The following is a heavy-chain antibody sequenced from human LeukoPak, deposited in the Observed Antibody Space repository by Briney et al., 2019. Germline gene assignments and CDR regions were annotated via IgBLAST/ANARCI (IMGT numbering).Heavy chain of an antibody. Sequence: ASVKVSCKVSGYTLTELSMHRVRQAPGKGLEWMGGFDPEDGETIYAQKFQGRVTMTEDTSTDTAYMELSSLRSEDTAVYYCATGNGYCSGGSCGAFDIWGQGTMVTVSS. V-gene: IGHV1-24*01. CDR2: FDPEDGET. J-gene: IGHJ3*02. CDR1: GYTLTELS. D-gene: IGHD2-15*01. CDR3: ATGNGYCSGGSCGAFDI.